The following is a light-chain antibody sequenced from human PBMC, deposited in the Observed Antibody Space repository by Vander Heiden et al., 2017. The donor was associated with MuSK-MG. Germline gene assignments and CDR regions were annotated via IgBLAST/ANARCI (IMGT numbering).Light chain of an antibody. V-gene: IGKV3-15*01. CDR1: QSVSSN. CDR3: QQHNDWPLYT. Sequence: EIVMTQSPATLSVSPGERATLSCRASQSVSSNLAWYQKNPGQAPRLLIYNTSTRATGIPARFSGSRSGTEFTLTISSLQSEDFAVYSCQQHNDWPLYTFGQGTKLEI. CDR2: NTS. J-gene: IGKJ2*01.